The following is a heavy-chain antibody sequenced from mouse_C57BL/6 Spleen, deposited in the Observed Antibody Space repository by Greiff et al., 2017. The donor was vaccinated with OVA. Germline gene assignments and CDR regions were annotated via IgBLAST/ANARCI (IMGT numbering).Heavy chain of an antibody. CDR1: GYSFTGYY. V-gene: IGHV1-42*01. Sequence: EVQLQQSGPELVKPGASVKISCKASGYSFTGYYMNWVKQSPEKSLEWIGEINPSTGGTTYNQKFKAKATLTVDKSSSTAYMQRKSLTSEDSAVYYDARGPPYDGYYENAMDYWGQGTSVTVSS. CDR3: ARGPPYDGYYENAMDY. D-gene: IGHD2-3*01. J-gene: IGHJ4*01. CDR2: INPSTGGT.